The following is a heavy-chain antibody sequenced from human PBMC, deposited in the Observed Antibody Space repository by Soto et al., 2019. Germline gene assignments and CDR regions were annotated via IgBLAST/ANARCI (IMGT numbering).Heavy chain of an antibody. CDR3: ATISVASNTEY. Sequence: GGSLRLSCAASGFTFSSYAMSWVRQAPGKGLDWVSSTSSNCAATYYGDSVRGRFTFSRDNSKNMLYLQMNSLTAGDTAVYYCATISVASNTEYWGQGTQVTVSS. D-gene: IGHD5-12*01. CDR1: GFTFSSYA. V-gene: IGHV3-23*01. CDR2: TSSNCAAT. J-gene: IGHJ4*02.